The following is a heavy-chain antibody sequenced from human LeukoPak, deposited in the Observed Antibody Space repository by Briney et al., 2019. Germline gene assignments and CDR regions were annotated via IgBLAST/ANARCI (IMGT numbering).Heavy chain of an antibody. Sequence: ASVKVSCKASGYTFTGYYMHWVRQAPGQGLEWMGRINPNSGGTNYAQKFQGRVTMTRDTSISTAYMELSRLRSDDTAVYYCARDFGEWFGEHTTKNDYWGQGTLSPSPQ. D-gene: IGHD3-10*01. CDR2: INPNSGGT. J-gene: IGHJ4*02. CDR3: ARDFGEWFGEHTTKNDY. V-gene: IGHV1-2*06. CDR1: GYTFTGYY.